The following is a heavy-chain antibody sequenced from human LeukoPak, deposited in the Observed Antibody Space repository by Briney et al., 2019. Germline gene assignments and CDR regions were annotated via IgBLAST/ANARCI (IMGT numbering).Heavy chain of an antibody. J-gene: IGHJ4*02. CDR2: INHSGST. CDR1: GGSFSGYY. D-gene: IGHD5-12*01. CDR3: ARYHSGYVPMYRY. Sequence: TSETLPLTCAVYGGSFSGYYWSWIRQPPGKGQEWIGEINHSGSTNYNPSLKSRVTISVDTSKNQFSLKLSSVTAADTAVYYCARYHSGYVPMYRYWGQGTLVTVSS. V-gene: IGHV4-34*01.